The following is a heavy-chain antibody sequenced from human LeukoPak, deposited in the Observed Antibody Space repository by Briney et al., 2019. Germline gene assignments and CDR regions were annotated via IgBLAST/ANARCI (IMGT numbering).Heavy chain of an antibody. V-gene: IGHV3-7*01. CDR2: IKQDGSEK. Sequence: GGSLRLSCAASGFTFRSYWMSWVRQAPGKGLEWVANIKQDGSEKYYVDSVKGRFTISRDNAKNSLYLQMNSLRAEDTAVYYCARAYASSGYSPYWGQGTLVTVSS. J-gene: IGHJ4*02. D-gene: IGHD3-22*01. CDR3: ARAYASSGYSPY. CDR1: GFTFRSYW.